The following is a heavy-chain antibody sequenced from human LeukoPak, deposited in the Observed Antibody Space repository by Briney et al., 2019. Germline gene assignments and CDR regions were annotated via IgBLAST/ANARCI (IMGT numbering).Heavy chain of an antibody. D-gene: IGHD6-19*01. J-gene: IGHJ4*02. Sequence: SETLSLTCTVSGVSISSYYWSWIRQPAGKGLEWIGRIYTSGSTNYNPSLKSRVTMSVDTAKNQFSLKLSSVTAADTAVYYCARSGYGSGWVRFDYWGQGTLVTVSS. CDR2: IYTSGST. V-gene: IGHV4-4*07. CDR1: GVSISSYY. CDR3: ARSGYGSGWVRFDY.